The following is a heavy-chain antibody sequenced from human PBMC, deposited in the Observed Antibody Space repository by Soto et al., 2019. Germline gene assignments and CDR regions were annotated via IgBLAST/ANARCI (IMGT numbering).Heavy chain of an antibody. CDR1: GFTFSSYS. D-gene: IGHD2-2*01. CDR2: ISSSSSTI. V-gene: IGHV3-48*01. J-gene: IGHJ6*03. Sequence: GGSLRLSCAASGFTFSSYSMNWVRQAPGKGLEWVSYISSSSSTIYYADSVKGRFTISRDNAKNSLYLQMNSLRAEDTAVYYCARASSTSVLYYYYYMDVWGKGTTVTVSS. CDR3: ARASSTSVLYYYYYMDV.